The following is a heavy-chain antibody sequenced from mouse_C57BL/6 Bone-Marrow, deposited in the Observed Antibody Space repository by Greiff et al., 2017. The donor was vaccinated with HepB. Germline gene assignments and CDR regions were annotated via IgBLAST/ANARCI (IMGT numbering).Heavy chain of an antibody. CDR2: ISGGGGNT. Sequence: DVKLVESGGGLVKPGGSLKLSCAASGFTFSSYTMSWVRQTPEKRLEWVATISGGGGNTYYPDSVKGRFTISRDNAKNTLYLQMSSLRSEDTALYYCARRGYRGAMDYWGQGTSVTVSS. CDR1: GFTFSSYT. D-gene: IGHD2-14*01. CDR3: ARRGYRGAMDY. J-gene: IGHJ4*01. V-gene: IGHV5-9*01.